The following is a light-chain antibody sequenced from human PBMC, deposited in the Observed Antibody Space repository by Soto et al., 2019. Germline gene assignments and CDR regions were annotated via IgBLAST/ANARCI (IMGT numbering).Light chain of an antibody. CDR3: KTWDAGIGDLV. Sequence: QLVLTQSPSASASLGASVKLTCTLSSGHSSYAIAWHQQQPEKGPRYFMKLNSDGSHSKGDGSPDRFSGSSSGAERYLTIACLQSEDDADYYCKTWDAGIGDLVFGGGTKVTVL. J-gene: IGLJ2*01. CDR1: SGHSSYA. V-gene: IGLV4-69*01. CDR2: LNSDGSH.